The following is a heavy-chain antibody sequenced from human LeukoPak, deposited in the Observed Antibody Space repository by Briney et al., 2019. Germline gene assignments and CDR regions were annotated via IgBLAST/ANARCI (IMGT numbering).Heavy chain of an antibody. CDR1: GYTFTGYY. D-gene: IGHD4/OR15-4a*01. CDR2: INPNSGAT. Sequence: ASVKVSCKAFGYTFTGYYLFWVRQAPGQGLEWMGWINPNSGATKYAQKFQGRVTLTTDTSIGTTYMELSSLRSDDTAVYYCARDERYSYGDNHYPDLGFWGQGTPVTVSS. CDR3: ARDERYSYGDNHYPDLGF. J-gene: IGHJ4*02. V-gene: IGHV1-2*02.